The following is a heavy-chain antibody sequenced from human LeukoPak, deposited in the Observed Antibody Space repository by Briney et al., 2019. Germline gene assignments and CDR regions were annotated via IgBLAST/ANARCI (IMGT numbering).Heavy chain of an antibody. J-gene: IGHJ4*02. V-gene: IGHV1-69*02. CDR2: VIPILGIA. Sequence: ASVKVSCKASGGTFSSYTISWVRQAPGQGLEWMGSVIPILGIANYAQKFQGRVTITADKSTSTAYMELSSLRSEDTAVYYCARAPYDFWSGYLYYFDYWGQGTLVTVSS. D-gene: IGHD3-3*01. CDR3: ARAPYDFWSGYLYYFDY. CDR1: GGTFSSYT.